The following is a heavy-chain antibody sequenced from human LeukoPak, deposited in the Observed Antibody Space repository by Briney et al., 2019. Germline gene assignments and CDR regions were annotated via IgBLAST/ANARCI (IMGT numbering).Heavy chain of an antibody. J-gene: IGHJ4*02. Sequence: KSSETLSLTCTVSNYSISSGYYWGWIRQPPGKGLEFIGSIYQSGSTYYNPSLESRVTISVDTSRNQFSLKLSSVTAADTAVYFCAREAEWASSWVDYWGQGTLVTVSS. CDR3: AREAEWASSWVDY. D-gene: IGHD6-13*01. CDR2: IYQSGST. V-gene: IGHV4-38-2*02. CDR1: NYSISSGYY.